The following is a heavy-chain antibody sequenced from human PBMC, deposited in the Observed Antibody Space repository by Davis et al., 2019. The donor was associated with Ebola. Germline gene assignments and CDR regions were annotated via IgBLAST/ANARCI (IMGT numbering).Heavy chain of an antibody. V-gene: IGHV4-34*01. J-gene: IGHJ5*02. Sequence: SETLSLTCAVYGESFSAYFWSWIRQPPGKGLEWIGHISHSGVTDYSPSLKSRATISVDSFKNQFSLDLHSVTAADTAVYYCARTTKTFISDSGLGYNYLDPWGQGTLVAVSS. CDR2: ISHSGVT. D-gene: IGHD1-1*01. CDR3: ARTTKTFISDSGLGYNYLDP. CDR1: GESFSAYF.